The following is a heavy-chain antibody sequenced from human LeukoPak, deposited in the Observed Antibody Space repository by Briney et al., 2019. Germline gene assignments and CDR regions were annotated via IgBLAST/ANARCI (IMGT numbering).Heavy chain of an antibody. J-gene: IGHJ4*02. D-gene: IGHD3-10*01. CDR1: GFTFSSYA. V-gene: IGHV3-64*01. Sequence: GGSLRLSCAASGFTFSSYAMHWVRQAPGKGLEYVSAISNNGGSTYYANSVKGRFTISRDNSKNTLYLQMGSLRAEDMAVYYCARSSGSGKRYFDYWGQGTLVTVSS. CDR2: ISNNGGST. CDR3: ARSSGSGKRYFDY.